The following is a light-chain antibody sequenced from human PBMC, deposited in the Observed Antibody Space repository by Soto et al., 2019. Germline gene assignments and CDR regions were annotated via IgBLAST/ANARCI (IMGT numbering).Light chain of an antibody. V-gene: IGLV4-69*01. J-gene: IGLJ2*01. CDR3: QTWGTVV. Sequence: QPVLTQSPSASASLGASVKLTCTLSSGHSSYAIAWHQQQPEKGPRYLMKLNNDGSHSKGDGIPDRFSGSSSGAQRYLTISSLQAEDEAYYYCQTWGTVVFGGGTKLTVL. CDR2: LNNDGSH. CDR1: SGHSSYA.